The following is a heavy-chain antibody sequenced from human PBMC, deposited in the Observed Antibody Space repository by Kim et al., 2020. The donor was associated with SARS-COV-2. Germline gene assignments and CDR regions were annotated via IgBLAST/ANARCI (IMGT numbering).Heavy chain of an antibody. CDR2: INPSGGST. D-gene: IGHD3-10*01. J-gene: IGHJ4*02. Sequence: ASVKVSCKASGYTFTSYYMHWVRQAPGQGLEWMGIINPSGGSTSYAQKFQGRVTMTRDTSTSTVYMELSSLRSEDTAVYYCARVNGLRKLVRGGPPIRYYFDYWGQGTLVTVSS. V-gene: IGHV1-46*01. CDR1: GYTFTSYY. CDR3: ARVNGLRKLVRGGPPIRYYFDY.